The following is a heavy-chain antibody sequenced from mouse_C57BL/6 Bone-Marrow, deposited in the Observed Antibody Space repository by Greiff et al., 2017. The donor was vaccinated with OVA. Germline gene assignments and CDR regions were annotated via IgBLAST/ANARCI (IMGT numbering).Heavy chain of an antibody. V-gene: IGHV1-50*01. CDR1: GYTFTSYW. Sequence: QVQLQQPGAELVKPGASVKLSCKASGYTFTSYWMQWVKQRPGQGLEWIGEIDPSDSYTNYNQKFKGKATLTVATSSSTAYMQLSSLTSEDSAVYDCAREGGYEYDDAIDYWGKGTSVTVSA. J-gene: IGHJ4*01. D-gene: IGHD2-4*01. CDR2: IDPSDSYT. CDR3: AREGGYEYDDAIDY.